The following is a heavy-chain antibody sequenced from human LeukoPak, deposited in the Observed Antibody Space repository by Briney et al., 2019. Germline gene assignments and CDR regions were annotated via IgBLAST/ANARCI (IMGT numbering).Heavy chain of an antibody. D-gene: IGHD3-10*01. CDR1: GYSISSGYY. J-gene: IGHJ3*02. Sequence: SETLSLTCTVSGYSISSGYYWGWIRHPPGKGLEWVGSIYHSGRTFYNPSLKSRVTISVDTSKNQFSLKLSSVTAADTAVYYCASRNTIYAFDIWGQGTMVTVSS. V-gene: IGHV4-38-2*02. CDR2: IYHSGRT. CDR3: ASRNTIYAFDI.